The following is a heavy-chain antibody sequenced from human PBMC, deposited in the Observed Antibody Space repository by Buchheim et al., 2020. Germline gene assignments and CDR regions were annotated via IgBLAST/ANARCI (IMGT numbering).Heavy chain of an antibody. D-gene: IGHD6-19*01. Sequence: EVQLVESGGDLVQPGGSLKLSCAASGFTFSGSAMHWVRQASGKGLEWVGRIRSNVESYGTAYAASVQGRFTVSRDDSKNTVYLQMNSLKIEDTAVYYCTRSDTAVAGPDLLDWGQGTL. V-gene: IGHV3-73*01. CDR3: TRSDTAVAGPDLLD. CDR2: IRSNVESYGT. J-gene: IGHJ4*02. CDR1: GFTFSGSA.